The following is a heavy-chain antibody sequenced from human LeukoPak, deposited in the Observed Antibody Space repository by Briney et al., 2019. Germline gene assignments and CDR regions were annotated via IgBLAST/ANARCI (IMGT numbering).Heavy chain of an antibody. Sequence: GGSLRLSCAASGFTFSIYAMSWVRQAPGKGLQWVSAISGSGDSTYYADSVKGRFTISRDNSKNTLYLQMNSLRAEDTAVYYCAKDSHDSGGMFDYWGQGTLVAVSS. CDR3: AKDSHDSGGMFDY. J-gene: IGHJ4*02. CDR1: GFTFSIYA. V-gene: IGHV3-23*01. CDR2: ISGSGDST. D-gene: IGHD2-15*01.